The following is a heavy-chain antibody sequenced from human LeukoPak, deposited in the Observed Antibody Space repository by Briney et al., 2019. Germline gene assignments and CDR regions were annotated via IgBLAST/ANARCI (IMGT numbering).Heavy chain of an antibody. CDR2: IKSKTDGGTT. J-gene: IGHJ4*02. CDR1: GFTFSDAW. CDR3: AIGAVGATRS. D-gene: IGHD1-26*01. V-gene: IGHV3-15*01. Sequence: KPGGSLRLSCAASGFTFSDAWMSWVRQAPGKGLEWVGRIKSKTDGGTTDYAAPVKGRFTISRDDSKNTLYLQMNSLRAEDTAVYYCAIGAVGATRSWGQGTLVTVSS.